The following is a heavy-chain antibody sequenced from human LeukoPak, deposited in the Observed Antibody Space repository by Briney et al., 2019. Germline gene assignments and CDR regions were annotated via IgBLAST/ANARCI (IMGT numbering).Heavy chain of an antibody. CDR2: ISGSGDST. V-gene: IGHV3-23*01. CDR3: AKGTHGSPVRTDY. Sequence: GGSLRLSCAASGFTFSSYAMSGVRPAPGKGLEWVSAISGSGDSTYYADSVKGRFTISRDNSKNTFYLQMNSLRAEDTAVYYCAKGTHGSPVRTDYWGQGTLVAVSS. D-gene: IGHD1-14*01. J-gene: IGHJ4*02. CDR1: GFTFSSYA.